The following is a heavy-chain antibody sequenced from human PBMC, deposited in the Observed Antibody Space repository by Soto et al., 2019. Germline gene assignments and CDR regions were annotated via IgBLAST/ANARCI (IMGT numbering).Heavy chain of an antibody. V-gene: IGHV1-3*01. CDR2: INAGNGNT. CDR3: ARLGTITIFRQDTYWNWFDP. J-gene: IGHJ5*02. Sequence: ASVKVSCKASGYTFTSYAMHWVRQAPGQRLEWMGWINAGNGNTKYSQKFQGRVTITRDTSASTAYMELSSLRSEDTAVYYCARLGTITIFRQDTYWNWFDPWGQGTLVTVSS. D-gene: IGHD3-3*01. CDR1: GYTFTSYA.